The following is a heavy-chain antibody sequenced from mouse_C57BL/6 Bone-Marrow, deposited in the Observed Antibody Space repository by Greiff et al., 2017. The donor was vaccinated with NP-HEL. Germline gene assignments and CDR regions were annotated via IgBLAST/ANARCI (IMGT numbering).Heavy chain of an antibody. CDR1: GYTFTDYN. J-gene: IGHJ1*03. CDR2: INPNNGGT. Sequence: EVQLQQSGPELVKPGASVKIPCKASGYTFTDYNMDWVKQSHGKSLEWIGDINPNNGGTIYNQKFKGKATSTVDKSSSTAYMELRSLTSEDTAVYYCARRDYLGRYFDVWGTGTTVTVSS. CDR3: ARRDYLGRYFDV. D-gene: IGHD4-1*01. V-gene: IGHV1-18*01.